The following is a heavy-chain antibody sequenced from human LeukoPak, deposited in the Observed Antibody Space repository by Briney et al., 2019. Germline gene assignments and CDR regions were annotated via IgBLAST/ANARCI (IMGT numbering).Heavy chain of an antibody. V-gene: IGHV1-18*01. CDR2: ISAYNGNT. D-gene: IGHD3-3*01. J-gene: IGHJ5*02. CDR3: AGGGSYDFWSAFNWFDP. Sequence: ASVKVSCKASGYTFTSYGISWVRQAPGQGLEWMGWISAYNGNTNYAQKLQGRVTMTTDTSTSTAYMELRSLRSDDTAVYYCAGGGSYDFWSAFNWFDPWGQGTLVTVSS. CDR1: GYTFTSYG.